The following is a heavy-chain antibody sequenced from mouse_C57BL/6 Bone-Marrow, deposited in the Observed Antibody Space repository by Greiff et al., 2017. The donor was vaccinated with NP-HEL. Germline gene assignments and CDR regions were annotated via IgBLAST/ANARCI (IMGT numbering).Heavy chain of an antibody. Sequence: EVQRVESGAELVRPGASVKLSCTASGFTFTDDYMHWVKQRPEQGLEWIGWIDPENGATEYASKFQGKATITADTSSNTAYLQLSSLTSEDTAVYYCTPITTEISCAYGGQGTLVTVTA. J-gene: IGHJ3*01. CDR1: GFTFTDDY. D-gene: IGHD1-1*01. CDR2: IDPENGAT. CDR3: TPITTEISCAY. V-gene: IGHV14-4*01.